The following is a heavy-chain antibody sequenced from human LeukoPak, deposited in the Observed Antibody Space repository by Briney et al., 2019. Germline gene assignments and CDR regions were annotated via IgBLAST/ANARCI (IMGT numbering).Heavy chain of an antibody. CDR2: IYYSGTT. J-gene: IGHJ3*02. Sequence: SETLSLTCAVSGGSISSSTYSWSWIRQPPGKGLEWIGYIYYSGTTYYNLSLKSRVTISVDTSKNQFSLKLSSVTAADTAVYYCARDGTYYYAFDIWGQGTMVTVSS. CDR3: ARDGTYYYAFDI. D-gene: IGHD3-10*01. V-gene: IGHV4-30-4*07. CDR1: GGSISSSTYS.